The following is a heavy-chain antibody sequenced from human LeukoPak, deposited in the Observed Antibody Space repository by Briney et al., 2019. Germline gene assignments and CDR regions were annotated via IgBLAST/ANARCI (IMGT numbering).Heavy chain of an antibody. Sequence: GGSLRLSCAASGFSFSNYAMSWVRQAPGKGLEWVSAISGSGGSTYYADSVKGRFTISRDNSKNTLYLQMNSLRAEDTAVYYCAKDPHSYSGSLFDYWGQGTLVTVSS. CDR1: GFSFSNYA. CDR3: AKDPHSYSGSLFDY. V-gene: IGHV3-23*01. CDR2: ISGSGGST. J-gene: IGHJ4*02. D-gene: IGHD1-26*01.